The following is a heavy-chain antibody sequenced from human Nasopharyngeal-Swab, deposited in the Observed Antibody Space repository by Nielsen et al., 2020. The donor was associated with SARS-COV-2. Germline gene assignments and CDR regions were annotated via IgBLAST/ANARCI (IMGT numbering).Heavy chain of an antibody. J-gene: IGHJ4*02. D-gene: IGHD2-2*01. CDR3: ARGYVHFGY. V-gene: IGHV4-39*07. CDR1: GGSISSSSYY. CDR2: IYYSGST. Sequence: SETLSLTCTVSGGSISSSSYYWGWIRQPPGKGLEWIGSIYYSGSTYYNPSLKSRVTISVDTSKNQFSLKLSSVTAADTAVYYCARGYVHFGYWGQGTLVTVSS.